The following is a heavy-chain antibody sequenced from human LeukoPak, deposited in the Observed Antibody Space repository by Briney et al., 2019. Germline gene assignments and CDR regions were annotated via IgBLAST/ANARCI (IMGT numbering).Heavy chain of an antibody. D-gene: IGHD6-13*01. Sequence: GGSLRLSCAASGFTFSSYAMSWVRQAPGKGLEWVSAISGSGGSTYYADSVKGRFTISRDNSKNTLYLQMNSLRAEDTAVCYCASEVAAAGTHFDYWGQGTLVTVSS. CDR1: GFTFSSYA. J-gene: IGHJ4*02. V-gene: IGHV3-23*01. CDR3: ASEVAAAGTHFDY. CDR2: ISGSGGST.